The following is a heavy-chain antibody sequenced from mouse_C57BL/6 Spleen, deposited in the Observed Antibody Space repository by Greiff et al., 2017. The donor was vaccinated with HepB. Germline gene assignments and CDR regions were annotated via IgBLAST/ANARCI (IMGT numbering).Heavy chain of an antibody. CDR3: ARERDYYGSSYFDY. CDR2: ISYSGST. J-gene: IGHJ2*01. CDR1: GYSITSGYD. Sequence: EVKLMESGPGMVKPSQSLSLTCTVTGYSITSGYDWHWIRHFPGNKLEWMGYISYSGSTNYNQSLKSRISITHDTSKNHFFLKLNAVTTEDTATYYCARERDYYGSSYFDYWGQGTTLTVSS. D-gene: IGHD1-1*01. V-gene: IGHV3-1*01.